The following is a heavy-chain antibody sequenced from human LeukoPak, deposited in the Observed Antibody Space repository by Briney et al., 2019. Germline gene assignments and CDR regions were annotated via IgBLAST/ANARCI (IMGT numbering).Heavy chain of an antibody. CDR3: ARDKGPSCSSSSWCSGWFDP. V-gene: IGHV4-61*01. CDR1: GGSVSRGSYY. J-gene: IGHJ5*02. CDR2: IYYSGST. Sequence: PSETLSLTCSVSGGSVSRGSYYWSWIRQPPGKVLEWFGYIYYSGSTNYNPSLKSRVTISVDTSKNQFSLKLTSVTAADTAVYYCARDKGPSCSSSSWCSGWFDPWGQGTLVTVSS. D-gene: IGHD6-13*01.